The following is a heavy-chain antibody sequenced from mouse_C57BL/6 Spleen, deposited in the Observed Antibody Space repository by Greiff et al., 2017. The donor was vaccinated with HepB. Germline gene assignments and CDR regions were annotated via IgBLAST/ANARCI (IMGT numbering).Heavy chain of an antibody. J-gene: IGHJ3*01. CDR1: GYTFTGYW. D-gene: IGHD4-1*01. CDR2: ILPGSGST. Sequence: VQLQQSGAELMKPGASVKLSCKATGYTFTGYWIEWVKQRPGNGLEWIGEILPGSGSTNYTEKFKGNATFTADTSSNTAYMQLSSQTTEDSAIYYCARWGTGTWFAYWGQGTLVTVAA. CDR3: ARWGTGTWFAY. V-gene: IGHV1-9*01.